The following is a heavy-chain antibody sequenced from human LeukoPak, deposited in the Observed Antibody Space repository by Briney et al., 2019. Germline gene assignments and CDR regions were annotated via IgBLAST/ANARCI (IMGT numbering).Heavy chain of an antibody. D-gene: IGHD6-19*01. Sequence: GGSLRLSCAASGFTFSSYAMSWVRQAPGKGLEWVSAISGSGGSTYYADSVKGRFTISRDNSKNTPYLQMNSLRAEDTAVYYCATLKGYSSGPYYFDYWGQGTLVTVSS. V-gene: IGHV3-23*01. J-gene: IGHJ4*02. CDR2: ISGSGGST. CDR3: ATLKGYSSGPYYFDY. CDR1: GFTFSSYA.